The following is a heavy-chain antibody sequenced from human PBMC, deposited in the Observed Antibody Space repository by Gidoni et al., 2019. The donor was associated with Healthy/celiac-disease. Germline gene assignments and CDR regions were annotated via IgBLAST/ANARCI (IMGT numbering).Heavy chain of an antibody. Sequence: QVQLQQWGAGLLKPSETLSLTCAVYGGSFSGYYWSWIRQPPGKGLEWIGEINHSGSTNYNPSLKSRVTISVDTSKNQFSLKLSSVTAADTAVYYCAKSQWLRSMGDWGQGTLVTVSS. D-gene: IGHD5-12*01. CDR3: AKSQWLRSMGD. V-gene: IGHV4-34*01. J-gene: IGHJ4*02. CDR1: GGSFSGYY. CDR2: INHSGST.